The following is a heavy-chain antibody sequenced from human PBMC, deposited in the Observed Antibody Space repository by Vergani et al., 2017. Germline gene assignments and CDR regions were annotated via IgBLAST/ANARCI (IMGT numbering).Heavy chain of an antibody. V-gene: IGHV3-23*01. CDR2: ISGHGDRT. D-gene: IGHD2-2*01. J-gene: IGHJ5*02. Sequence: EVHLLESGGGQVEAGGSLRLSCVASGFTFSNSAMSWVRQTSGKGLEWVSAISGHGDRTYYADSVKGRFTISRDNSKNTVYLQMNSLRAEDTAVYYCAREAVVSSSGGFDPWGQGTLVTASS. CDR1: GFTFSNSA. CDR3: AREAVVSSSGGFDP.